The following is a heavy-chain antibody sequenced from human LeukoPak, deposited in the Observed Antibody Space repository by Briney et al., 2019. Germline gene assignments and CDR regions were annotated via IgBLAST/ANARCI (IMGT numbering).Heavy chain of an antibody. CDR2: ISGSGGST. CDR1: GFTFSSYA. V-gene: IGHV3-23*01. CDR3: AKDARRGYSSSSRNWFDP. J-gene: IGHJ5*02. Sequence: GGSLRLSCAASGFTFSSYAMSRVRQAPGKGLGWVSAISGSGGSTYYADSVKGRFTISRDNSKNTLYLQMNSLRAEDTAVYYCAKDARRGYSSSSRNWFDPWGQGTLVTVSS. D-gene: IGHD6-6*01.